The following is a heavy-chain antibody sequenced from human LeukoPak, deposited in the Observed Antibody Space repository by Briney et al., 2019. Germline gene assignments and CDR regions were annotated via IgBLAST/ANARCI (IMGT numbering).Heavy chain of an antibody. D-gene: IGHD6-6*01. J-gene: IGHJ4*02. CDR3: ATEIRSSSWGVY. Sequence: SETLSLTCTVSGGSISSSSYYWCWIRQPPGKSLEWIGSIYYSGSTYYNTSLKCRVTISVDTSKNQFSLKLSSVTAADTAVYYCATEIRSSSWGVYWGQGTLVTVSS. CDR1: GGSISSSSYY. CDR2: IYYSGST. V-gene: IGHV4-39*01.